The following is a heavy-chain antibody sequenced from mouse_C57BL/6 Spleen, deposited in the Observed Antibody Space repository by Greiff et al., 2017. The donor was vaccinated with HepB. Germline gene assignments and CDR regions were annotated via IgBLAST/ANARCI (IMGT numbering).Heavy chain of an antibody. Sequence: QVQLKQPGAELVKPGASVKLSCKASGYTFTSYWMHWVKQRPGQGLEWIGMIHPNSGSTNYNEKFKSKATLTVDKSSSTAYMQLSSLTSEDSAVYYCARDYDYVNWYFDVWGTGTTVTVSS. CDR3: ARDYDYVNWYFDV. J-gene: IGHJ1*03. V-gene: IGHV1-64*01. D-gene: IGHD2-4*01. CDR2: IHPNSGST. CDR1: GYTFTSYW.